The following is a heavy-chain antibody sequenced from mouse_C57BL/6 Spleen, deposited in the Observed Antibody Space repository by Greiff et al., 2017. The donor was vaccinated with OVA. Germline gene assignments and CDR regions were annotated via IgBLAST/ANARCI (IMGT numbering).Heavy chain of an antibody. CDR2: ISSGSSTI. D-gene: IGHD2-1*01. CDR3: ATYGNYEGYFDY. J-gene: IGHJ2*01. V-gene: IGHV5-17*01. Sequence: EVKLMESGGGLVKPGGSLKLSCAASGFTFSDYGMHWVRQAPETGLEWVAYISSGSSTIYYADTVKGRFTISRDTAKNTLFLQMTRLRSEDTAMYYCATYGNYEGYFDYWGQGTTLTVSS. CDR1: GFTFSDYG.